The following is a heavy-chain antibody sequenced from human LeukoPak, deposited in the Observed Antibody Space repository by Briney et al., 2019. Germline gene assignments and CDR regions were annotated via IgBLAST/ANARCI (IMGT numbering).Heavy chain of an antibody. CDR3: ARPANTLEGDAFDI. CDR2: NYYSGST. CDR1: GGSISSSNYY. V-gene: IGHV4-39*01. Sequence: SETLSLTCTVSGGSISSSNYYWCWIRQPPGRRLGWVGSNYYSGSTYYTPSHKSRVPISVATAKNQFSLKLSSVTAADTAVYYCARPANTLEGDAFDIWGQRTMVTVSS. J-gene: IGHJ3*02. D-gene: IGHD3-3*01.